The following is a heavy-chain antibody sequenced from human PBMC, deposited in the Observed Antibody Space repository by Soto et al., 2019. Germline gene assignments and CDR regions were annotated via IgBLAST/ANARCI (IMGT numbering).Heavy chain of an antibody. CDR3: ARVGHPAGSISEYAFDI. CDR1: GGSISSGGYY. J-gene: IGHJ3*02. V-gene: IGHV4-31*03. CDR2: SYYSGST. Sequence: QVQLQESGPGLVKPSQTLSLTCTVSGGSISSGGYYWSWIRQHPGKGLEWIGYSYYSGSTYYNPSLKSRVTISVDTSKNQFSLKLSSVTAADTAVYYCARVGHPAGSISEYAFDIWGQGTMVTVSS. D-gene: IGHD3-10*01.